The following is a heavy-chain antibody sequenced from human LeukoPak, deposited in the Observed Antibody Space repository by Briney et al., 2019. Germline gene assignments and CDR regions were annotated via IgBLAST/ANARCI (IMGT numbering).Heavy chain of an antibody. Sequence: ASVKVSCKASGYTFTSYGISWVRQAPGQGLEWMGWINPNSGGTNYAQKFQGRVTMTRDTSISTAYMELSRLRSDDTAVYYCARGGYSYGYYYYYYMDVWGKGTTVTVSS. D-gene: IGHD5-18*01. CDR2: INPNSGGT. V-gene: IGHV1-2*02. CDR3: ARGGYSYGYYYYYYMDV. J-gene: IGHJ6*03. CDR1: GYTFTSYG.